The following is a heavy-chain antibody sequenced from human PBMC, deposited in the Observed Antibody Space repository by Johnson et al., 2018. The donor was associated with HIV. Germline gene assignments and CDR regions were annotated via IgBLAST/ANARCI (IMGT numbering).Heavy chain of an antibody. CDR3: AKGRWEATTYDDAFDI. CDR2: ISYDGSNK. J-gene: IGHJ3*02. Sequence: QMQLVESGGDLVQPVGSLRLSCAASGFTFSSYAMHWVRQAPGKGLEWVAVISYDGSNKYYADSVKGRVTISRDNSKNTLYLQMNSLRAEDTAVYYCAKGRWEATTYDDAFDIWGQGTMVTVSS. V-gene: IGHV3-30-3*01. CDR1: GFTFSSYA. D-gene: IGHD1-26*01.